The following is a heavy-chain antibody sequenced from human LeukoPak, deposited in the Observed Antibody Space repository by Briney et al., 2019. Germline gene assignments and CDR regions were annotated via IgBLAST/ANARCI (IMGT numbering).Heavy chain of an antibody. CDR3: ARGRYDSSSYQYYFDY. V-gene: IGHV1-69*01. CDR2: IIPIFGTA. D-gene: IGHD6-13*01. CDR1: GGTFSSYA. J-gene: IGHJ4*02. Sequence: SVKVSCKASGGTFSSYAISWVRQAPGQGLEWMGGIIPIFGTANYAQKFQGRVTITADESTSTAYMELSSLRSEDTAVYYCARGRYDSSSYQYYFDYWGQGTLVTVFS.